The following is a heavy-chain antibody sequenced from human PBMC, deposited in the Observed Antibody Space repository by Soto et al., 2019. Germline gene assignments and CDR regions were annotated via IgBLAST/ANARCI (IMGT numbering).Heavy chain of an antibody. CDR3: ARKTDSITSGGDV. V-gene: IGHV3-53*04. CDR2: IYSGGDT. CDR1: GFAVRHNY. J-gene: IGHJ6*04. Sequence: EVQLVESGGGLVQPGGSLRLSCTASGFAVRHNYMTWVRQAPGKGLEWVSLIYSGGDTAYADSVKGRFTISRHTSQNTLYLQMNSLRAEDTAVYYCARKTDSITSGGDVWGKGTAVTVSS. D-gene: IGHD3-16*01.